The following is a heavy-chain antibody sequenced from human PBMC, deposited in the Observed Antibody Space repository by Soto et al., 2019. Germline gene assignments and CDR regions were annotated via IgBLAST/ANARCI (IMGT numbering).Heavy chain of an antibody. V-gene: IGHV3-23*01. Sequence: GGSLRLSCAASGFTFSSYAMSWVRQAPGKGLEWVSAISGSGGSTYYADSVKGRFTISRDNSKNTLYLQMNSLRAEDTAVYYCAKALAMVRGVRHDYWGQGTLVTVSS. CDR1: GFTFSSYA. CDR2: ISGSGGST. CDR3: AKALAMVRGVRHDY. D-gene: IGHD3-10*01. J-gene: IGHJ4*02.